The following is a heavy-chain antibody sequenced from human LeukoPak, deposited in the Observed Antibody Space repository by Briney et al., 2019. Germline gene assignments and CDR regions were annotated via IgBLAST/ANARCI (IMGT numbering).Heavy chain of an antibody. J-gene: IGHJ4*02. CDR2: ISVSNGNT. CDR1: GYTFNSHA. CDR3: ARGAGTGGSPHFDY. V-gene: IGHV1-18*01. Sequence: GASVKVSCKASGYTFNSHAISWVRQAPGQGLEWMGWISVSNGNTNYAQKLQGRVAMTTETSTSTAYMELRSLTSDDTAVYYCARGAGTGGSPHFDYWGQGTLVTVSS. D-gene: IGHD6-19*01.